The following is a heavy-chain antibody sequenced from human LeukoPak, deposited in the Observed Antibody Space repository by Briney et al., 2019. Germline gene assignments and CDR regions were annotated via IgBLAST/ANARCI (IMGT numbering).Heavy chain of an antibody. CDR2: IYPGDSDT. J-gene: IGHJ6*02. V-gene: IGHV5-51*01. D-gene: IGHD6-19*01. Sequence: GESLKISCKGSGYSFTSYWIGWVRQMPGKGLEWMGIIYPGDSDTRYSPSFQGQVTISADKSISTAYLQWSSLKASDTAMYYCARLAVAGKEDYYYYGMDVWGQGTTVTVSS. CDR1: GYSFTSYW. CDR3: ARLAVAGKEDYYYYGMDV.